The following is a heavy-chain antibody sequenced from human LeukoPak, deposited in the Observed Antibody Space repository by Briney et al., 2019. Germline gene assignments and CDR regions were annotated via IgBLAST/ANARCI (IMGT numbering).Heavy chain of an antibody. CDR3: ARHLSGITGYTYGRGVGY. D-gene: IGHD5-18*01. Sequence: GGSLRLSCAASGFTFSSYGMHWVRQAPGKGLDWVAFIHHDGSNKYYADSVKGRFTISRDNAKTSLYLQMNSLRAEDTAVYYCARHLSGITGYTYGRGVGYWGQGTLVTVSS. V-gene: IGHV3-30*02. J-gene: IGHJ4*02. CDR2: IHHDGSNK. CDR1: GFTFSSYG.